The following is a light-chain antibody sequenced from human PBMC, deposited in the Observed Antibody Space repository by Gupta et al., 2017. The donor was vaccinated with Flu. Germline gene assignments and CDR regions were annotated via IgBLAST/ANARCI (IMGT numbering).Light chain of an antibody. J-gene: IGKJ4*01. CDR1: QSVSNY. Sequence: EIVLTQSPATLSLSPGERATLPCRASQSVSNYLAWYQQRPGQAPRLLIYDASRRATGIPAMFSGSGSGTDFTLTISSLEPEDFAVYYCQQRSDWPPLFGGGTKVEIK. V-gene: IGKV3-11*01. CDR2: DAS. CDR3: QQRSDWPPL.